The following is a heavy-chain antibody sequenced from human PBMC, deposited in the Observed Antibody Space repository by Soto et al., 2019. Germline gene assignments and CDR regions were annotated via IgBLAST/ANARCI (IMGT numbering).Heavy chain of an antibody. D-gene: IGHD2-2*01. V-gene: IGHV3-30-3*01. CDR3: AIAPVEDIVVLPAARGWFDP. CDR1: GFTFSTYT. Sequence: GGSLRLSCAASGFTFSTYTMHWVRQAPGKGLEWVAVISYDGSNVYYADSVKGRFTISRDNSRNTLYLQMNSLRVEDTAVYYCAIAPVEDIVVLPAARGWFDPWGQGTLVTVSS. J-gene: IGHJ5*02. CDR2: ISYDGSNV.